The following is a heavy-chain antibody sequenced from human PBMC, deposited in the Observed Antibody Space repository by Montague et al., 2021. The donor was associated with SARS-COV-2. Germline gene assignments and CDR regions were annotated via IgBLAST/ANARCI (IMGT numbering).Heavy chain of an antibody. CDR1: GGSISSGGYY. D-gene: IGHD3-9*01. J-gene: IGHJ5*02. CDR3: ARAQLDFDWLSMPSSHWFDP. Sequence: TLSLTCTVSGGSISSGGYYWSWIRQHPGKGLEWFGYIYYSGNTYYNPSLKSRVTISVDTSKNQFSLKLSSVTAADTAVYYCARAQLDFDWLSMPSSHWFDPWGQGTLVTVSS. CDR2: IYYSGNT. V-gene: IGHV4-31*03.